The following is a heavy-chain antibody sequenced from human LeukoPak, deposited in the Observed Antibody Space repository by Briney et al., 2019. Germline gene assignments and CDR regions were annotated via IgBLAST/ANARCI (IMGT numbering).Heavy chain of an antibody. CDR3: WLFRSSAAGTGNWFDP. CDR2: INSDGSST. V-gene: IGHV3-74*01. CDR1: GFTFSSYW. D-gene: IGHD6-13*01. Sequence: GGSLRLSCAASGFTFSSYWMHWVRQAPGKGLVWVSRINSDGSSTSYADSVKGRFTISRDNAKNTLYLQMNSLRAEDTAVYYCWLFRSSAAGTGNWFDPWGQGTLVTVSS. J-gene: IGHJ5*02.